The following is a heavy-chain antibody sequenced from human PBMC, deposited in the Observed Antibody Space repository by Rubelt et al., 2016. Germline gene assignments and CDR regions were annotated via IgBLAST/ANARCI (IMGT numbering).Heavy chain of an antibody. CDR1: GFTFSSYA. CDR2: ISSDGSNK. J-gene: IGHJ4*02. V-gene: IGHV3-30*04. D-gene: IGHD2-2*01. Sequence: QVQLVESGGGVVQPGRSLRLSCAASGFTFSSYAMHWVCQAPGKGLEWVAVISSDGSNKYYAVSVKGRFTISRDNSKNTLYLQMNSLRAEDTAVYYCARSIVVIPAAIDYWGQGTLVTVSS. CDR3: ARSIVVIPAAIDY.